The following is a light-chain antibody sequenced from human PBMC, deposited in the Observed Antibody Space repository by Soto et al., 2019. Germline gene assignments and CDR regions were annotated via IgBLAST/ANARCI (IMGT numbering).Light chain of an antibody. J-gene: IGKJ4*02. Sequence: IVLTQSPCTLSLSPGESATLSCRASQTLXGCYRAWHVAKPGQATGLLYDGASSRATGIPDRFSGSGCGTDFTITISRLEPEDVAVYCCQQYGSPRMFGGGTKVDI. CDR3: QQYGSPRM. CDR1: QTLXGCY. CDR2: GAS. V-gene: IGKV3-20*01.